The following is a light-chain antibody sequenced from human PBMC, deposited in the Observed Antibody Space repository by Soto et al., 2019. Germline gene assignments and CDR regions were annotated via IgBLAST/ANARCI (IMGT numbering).Light chain of an antibody. Sequence: QSALTQPPSASGSPGQSVTISCTGTSSDVGGYNYVSWYQQHPGKAPKLMIYEVSKRPSGAPDRFSGSKSGNTASLTVSGLHADDEADYYCISYAVTTHVAIGGGTKVTVL. CDR1: SSDVGGYNY. CDR2: EVS. CDR3: ISYAVTTHVA. J-gene: IGLJ2*01. V-gene: IGLV2-8*01.